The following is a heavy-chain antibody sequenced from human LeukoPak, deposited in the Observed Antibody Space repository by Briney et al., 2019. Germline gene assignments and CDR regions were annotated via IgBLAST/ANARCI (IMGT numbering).Heavy chain of an antibody. CDR1: GGSIRSY. V-gene: IGHV4-4*07. J-gene: IGHJ6*03. CDR2: IYGSGST. Sequence: SETLSLTCTVSGGSIRSYWSWIRQPAGKGLEWIGRIYGSGSTDYNPSLKSRVTMSIDTSKNQFSLNLISVTAADTAVYYCAREYCGGDCYRTVYYYYMDVWGKGTTVTISS. CDR3: AREYCGGDCYRTVYYYYMDV. D-gene: IGHD2-21*02.